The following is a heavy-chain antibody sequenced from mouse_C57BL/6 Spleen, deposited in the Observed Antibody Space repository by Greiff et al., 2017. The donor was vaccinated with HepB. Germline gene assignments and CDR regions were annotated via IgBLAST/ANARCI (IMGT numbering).Heavy chain of an antibody. J-gene: IGHJ4*01. Sequence: EVKLMESGGGLVKPGGSLKLSCAASGFTFSDYGMHWVRQAPEKGLEWVAYISSGGSTTYYADTVKGRFTISRDNAKNTLFLQMTSLRSEDTAMYYCERGAGVYYYAMDYWGQGTSVTVSS. CDR3: ERGAGVYYYAMDY. V-gene: IGHV5-17*01. CDR2: ISSGGSTT. CDR1: GFTFSDYG.